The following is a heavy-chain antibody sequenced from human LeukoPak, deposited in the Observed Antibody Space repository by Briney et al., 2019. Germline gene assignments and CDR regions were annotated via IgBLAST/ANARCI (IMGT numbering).Heavy chain of an antibody. V-gene: IGHV3-53*04. CDR2: IYSGGST. CDR3: ARLLWFGENVFDY. D-gene: IGHD3-10*01. Sequence: PGGSLRLSCAASGFTVSSNYMSWVRQAPGKGLEWVSVIYSGGSTYYADSVKGRFTISRHNSKNTLYLQMNSLRAEDTAVYYCARLLWFGENVFDYWGQGILVTVSS. J-gene: IGHJ4*02. CDR1: GFTVSSNY.